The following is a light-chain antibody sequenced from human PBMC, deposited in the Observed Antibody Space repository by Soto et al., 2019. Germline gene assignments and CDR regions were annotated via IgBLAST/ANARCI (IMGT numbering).Light chain of an antibody. Sequence: SYELTQPLSVSVALGQTARITCGGSNIGSKSVHWYQKRPGQAPVVVMYRDYHRPSEIPERFSGSNSGNTATLTLSRAQAGDEAGYYCQVWDSTTAVLFGGGTKLTVL. CDR2: RDY. V-gene: IGLV3-9*01. CDR1: NIGSKS. CDR3: QVWDSTTAVL. J-gene: IGLJ2*01.